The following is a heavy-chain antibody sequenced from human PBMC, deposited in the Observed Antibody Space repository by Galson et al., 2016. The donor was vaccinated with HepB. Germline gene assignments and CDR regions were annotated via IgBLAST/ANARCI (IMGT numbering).Heavy chain of an antibody. CDR3: ARNPGASTWG. CDR2: IYSGGNT. Sequence: SLRLSCAASGFTVGNNYMSWVRQAPGKGLEWVSLIYSGGNTLYADSVKGRFSISRDNSKNTLYLQTNSLSAEDTAVYYCARNPGASTWGWGQGTLVTVAS. D-gene: IGHD6-13*01. V-gene: IGHV3-66*01. CDR1: GFTVGNNY. J-gene: IGHJ4*02.